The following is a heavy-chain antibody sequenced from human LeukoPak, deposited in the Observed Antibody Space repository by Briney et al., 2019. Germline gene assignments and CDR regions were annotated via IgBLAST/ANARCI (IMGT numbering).Heavy chain of an antibody. D-gene: IGHD2-2*01. Sequence: PSETLSLTCTVSGGSISSYYWSWIRQPPGKGLEWIGSIYYSGSTYYNPSLKSRVTISVDTSKNQFSLKLSSVTAADTAVYYCARDIVSDPGLWGQGTLVTVSS. CDR1: GGSISSYY. CDR3: ARDIVSDPGL. CDR2: IYYSGST. V-gene: IGHV4-59*12. J-gene: IGHJ4*02.